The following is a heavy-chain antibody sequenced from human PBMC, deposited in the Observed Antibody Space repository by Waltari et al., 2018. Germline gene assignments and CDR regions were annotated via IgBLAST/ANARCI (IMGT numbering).Heavy chain of an antibody. J-gene: IGHJ4*02. D-gene: IGHD2-21*02. CDR1: GGTFSSYA. V-gene: IGHV1-69*05. CDR2: IIPIFGTA. Sequence: QVQLVQSGAEVKKPGSSVKVSCKASGGTFSSYAIRWVRQAPGQGLGWMGGIIPIFGTANYAQKFQGRVTITTDESTSTAYMELSSLRFEDTGVFFCARMYGGNSGFDYWGQGTLVTVSS. CDR3: ARMYGGNSGFDY.